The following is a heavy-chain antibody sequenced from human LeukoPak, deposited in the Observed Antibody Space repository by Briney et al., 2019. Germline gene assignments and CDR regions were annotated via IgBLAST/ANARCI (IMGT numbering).Heavy chain of an antibody. CDR2: INHSGST. V-gene: IGHV4-34*01. CDR3: AGTAYVWGSYRRFENY. D-gene: IGHD3-16*02. J-gene: IGHJ4*02. Sequence: SETLSLTCAVYGGSFSGYYWSWIRQPPGKGLEWIGEINHSGSTNYNPSLKSRVTISVDTSKNQFSLKLSPVTAADTAVYYCAGTAYVWGSYRRFENYWGQGTLVTVSS. CDR1: GGSFSGYY.